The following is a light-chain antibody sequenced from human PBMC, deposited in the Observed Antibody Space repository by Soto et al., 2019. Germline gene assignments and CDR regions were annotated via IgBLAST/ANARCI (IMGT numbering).Light chain of an antibody. CDR2: EVS. CDR1: SSDVGGYNY. CDR3: SSYAGSNNWGV. V-gene: IGLV2-8*01. Sequence: QSALTQPPSASGSPGQSVTISCTGTSSDVGGYNYVSWYQQHPGKAPKLMIYEVSKRPSGVPDRFSGSKSGNTASLTVSGLQPEDEADYYCSSYAGSNNWGVFGGGTKLTVL. J-gene: IGLJ2*01.